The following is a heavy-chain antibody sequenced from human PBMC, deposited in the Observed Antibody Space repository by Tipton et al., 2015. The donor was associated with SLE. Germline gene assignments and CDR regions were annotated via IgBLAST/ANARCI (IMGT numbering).Heavy chain of an antibody. V-gene: IGHV4-61*02. CDR2: IYTSGNT. J-gene: IGHJ4*02. Sequence: LRLSCTVSGGSISSTNYFWTWIRQPAGKGLEWIGRIYTSGNTNYNPSLQSRVTISIDTSKNQFSLKLSSVTAADTAVYYCARGISSGWWNYWGQGNLVTVSS. CDR1: GGSISSTNYF. D-gene: IGHD6-19*01. CDR3: ARGISSGWWNY.